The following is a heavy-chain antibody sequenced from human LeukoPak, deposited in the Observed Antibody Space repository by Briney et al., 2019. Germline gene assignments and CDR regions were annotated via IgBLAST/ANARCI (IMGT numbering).Heavy chain of an antibody. CDR3: ARDPVILTGNVYYYMDV. CDR2: ISSSSSTI. D-gene: IGHD3-9*01. Sequence: PGGSLRLSCAASGFTFSSYSMNWVRQAPGKGLEWVSYISSSSSTIYYADSVKGRFTISRDNAKNSLYLQMNSLRAEDTAVYYCARDPVILTGNVYYYMDVWGKGATVTVSS. J-gene: IGHJ6*03. V-gene: IGHV3-48*04. CDR1: GFTFSSYS.